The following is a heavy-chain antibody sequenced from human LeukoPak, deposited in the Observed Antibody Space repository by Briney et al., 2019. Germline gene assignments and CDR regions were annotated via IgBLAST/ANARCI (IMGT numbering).Heavy chain of an antibody. Sequence: PGGSLRLSCAASGFTFSSYAMSWVRQAPGKGLEWVSAISGSGGNTYYADSVKGRFTISRDNSKNTLYLQMNSLRAEDTAVYYCAKDLKEGRYYFDYWGQGTLVTVSS. CDR1: GFTFSSYA. CDR3: AKDLKEGRYYFDY. CDR2: ISGSGGNT. V-gene: IGHV3-23*01. J-gene: IGHJ4*02.